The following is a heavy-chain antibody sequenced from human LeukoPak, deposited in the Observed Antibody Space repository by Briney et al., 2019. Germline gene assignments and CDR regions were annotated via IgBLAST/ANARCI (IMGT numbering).Heavy chain of an antibody. CDR3: ARHERGVSNRFDY. Sequence: SETLSLTCTVSGGSISSYYWSWIRQPPGKGLEWIGYIYYSGSTNYNPSLKSRVTISVDTSKNQFSLKLSSVTAADTAVYYCARHERGVSNRFDYWGQGTLVTVSS. V-gene: IGHV4-59*08. CDR2: IYYSGST. CDR1: GGSISSYY. D-gene: IGHD5/OR15-5a*01. J-gene: IGHJ4*02.